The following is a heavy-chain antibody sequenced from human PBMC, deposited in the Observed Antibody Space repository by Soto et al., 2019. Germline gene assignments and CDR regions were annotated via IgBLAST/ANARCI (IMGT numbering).Heavy chain of an antibody. CDR3: ATPGIVVVITDYYYYGMDV. V-gene: IGHV1-69*01. D-gene: IGHD3-22*01. J-gene: IGHJ6*02. CDR2: IIPIFGTA. CDR1: GGTFSSYA. Sequence: QVQLVQSGAEVKKPGSSVKVSCKASGGTFSSYAISWVRQAPGQGLEWMGGIIPIFGTANYAQKFQGRVTITADESTSTAYMELSSLRSEDTAVYYCATPGIVVVITDYYYYGMDVWGQGTTVTVSS.